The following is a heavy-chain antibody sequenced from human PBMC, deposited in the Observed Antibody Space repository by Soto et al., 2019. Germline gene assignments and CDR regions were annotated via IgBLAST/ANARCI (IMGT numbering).Heavy chain of an antibody. CDR2: IRHDGSND. CDR3: ASVNTVRSWDYDGMDI. D-gene: IGHD3-10*01. J-gene: IGHJ6*02. V-gene: IGHV3-33*03. Sequence: ESGGGVVQPGASVRLSCEASGFTFSVFGMHWVRQAPGKGLEWVAGIRHDGSNDYYSDFAKGRLTISRDNSRDTLYLQINSLRADDSAVYYCASVNTVRSWDYDGMDIWGQGTTVTVSS. CDR1: GFTFSVFG.